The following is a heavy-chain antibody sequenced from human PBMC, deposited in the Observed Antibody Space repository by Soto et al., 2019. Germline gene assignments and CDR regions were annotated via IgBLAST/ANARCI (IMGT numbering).Heavy chain of an antibody. J-gene: IGHJ5*02. CDR3: AHRIGIAVADDWFDP. CDR1: GFSLSTSGVG. D-gene: IGHD6-19*01. CDR2: IYWDDDK. Sequence: QITLKESGPTLVKPTQTLTLTCTFSGFSLSTSGVGVGWIRQPPGKALEWLALIYWDDDKRYSPSLKSRLTIPKDTSKNQVVLTVTNMDPVDTATYYCAHRIGIAVADDWFDPWGQGTLVTVSS. V-gene: IGHV2-5*02.